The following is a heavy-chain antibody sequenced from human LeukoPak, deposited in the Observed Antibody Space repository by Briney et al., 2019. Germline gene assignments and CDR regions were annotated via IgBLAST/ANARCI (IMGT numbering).Heavy chain of an antibody. CDR3: AREGYQPYGMDV. J-gene: IGHJ6*02. CDR1: GYTFTSYD. CDR2: MNPNSGNT. V-gene: IGHV1-8*01. Sequence: ASVKVSRKASGYTFTSYDINWVRQATGQGLEWMGWMNPNSGNTGYTQKFQGRVTMTRNTSISTAYMELSSLRSEDTAVYYCAREGYQPYGMDVWGQGTTVTVSS. D-gene: IGHD2-2*01.